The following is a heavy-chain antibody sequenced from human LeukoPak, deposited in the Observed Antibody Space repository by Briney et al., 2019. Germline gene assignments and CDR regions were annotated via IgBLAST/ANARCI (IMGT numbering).Heavy chain of an antibody. CDR1: GFTFDDYA. Sequence: GGSLRLSCAASGFTFDDYAMHWVRQAPGKGLEWVSGINWNSATIDYADSVRGRFTISRDNAKDSLYLQMNSLRVEDTALYYCATQRIWSGRFEYWGQGTLVTVSP. J-gene: IGHJ4*02. D-gene: IGHD1-1*01. CDR2: INWNSATI. V-gene: IGHV3-9*01. CDR3: ATQRIWSGRFEY.